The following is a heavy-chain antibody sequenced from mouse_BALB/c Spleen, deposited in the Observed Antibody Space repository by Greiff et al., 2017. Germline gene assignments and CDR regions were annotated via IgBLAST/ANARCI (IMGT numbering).Heavy chain of an antibody. CDR1: GFTFSSFG. CDR2: ISSGSSTI. CDR3: ARGGTTVVATGYWYFDV. D-gene: IGHD1-1*01. J-gene: IGHJ1*01. Sequence: EVKLVESGGGLVQPGGSRKLSCAASGFTFSSFGMHWVRQAPEKGLEWVAYISSGSSTIYYADTVKGRFTISRDNPKNTLFLQMTSLRSEDTAMYYCARGGTTVVATGYWYFDVWGAGTTVTVSS. V-gene: IGHV5-17*02.